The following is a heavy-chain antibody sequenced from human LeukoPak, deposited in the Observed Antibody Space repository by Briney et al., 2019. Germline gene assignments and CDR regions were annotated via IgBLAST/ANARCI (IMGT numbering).Heavy chain of an antibody. CDR3: ARGGSSDLYALDI. D-gene: IGHD2-2*01. CDR1: GFTFSTYW. V-gene: IGHV3-74*01. CDR2: INSDGSSP. J-gene: IGHJ3*02. Sequence: GGSLRLSCAASGFTFSTYWMHWVRQAPGKGLVWVSCINSDGSSPSYADSVKGRFTISRDNSKNTLYLQMNSLRAEDTAVYSCARGGSSDLYALDIWGQGTMVTASS.